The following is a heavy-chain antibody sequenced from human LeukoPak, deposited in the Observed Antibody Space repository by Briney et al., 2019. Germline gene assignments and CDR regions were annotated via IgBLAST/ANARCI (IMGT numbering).Heavy chain of an antibody. V-gene: IGHV1-2*02. CDR2: INPNSGGT. Sequence: GASVKVSCKASGYTFTGYYMHWVRQAPGQGLEWMGWINPNSGGTNYAQKFQGRVTMTRDTSISTAYMELSRLRSDDTAVYYCARGYYDSSGYQIPYYYYMDVWGKGTTVTVSS. D-gene: IGHD3-22*01. CDR3: ARGYYDSSGYQIPYYYYMDV. J-gene: IGHJ6*03. CDR1: GYTFTGYY.